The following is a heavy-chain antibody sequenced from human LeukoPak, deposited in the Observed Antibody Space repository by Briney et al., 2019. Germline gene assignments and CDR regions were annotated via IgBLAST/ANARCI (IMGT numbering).Heavy chain of an antibody. CDR2: IYYSGST. J-gene: IGHJ4*02. CDR1: VGSFSGYY. Sequence: SETLSLTCAVYVGSFSGYYWNWIRQPPGKGLEWIGYIYYSGSTNYNPSLKSRVTISVDTSKNQFSLKLSSVTAADTAVYYCARFSGYSYGRKSVFDYWGQGTMVTVSS. D-gene: IGHD5-18*01. CDR3: ARFSGYSYGRKSVFDY. V-gene: IGHV4-59*01.